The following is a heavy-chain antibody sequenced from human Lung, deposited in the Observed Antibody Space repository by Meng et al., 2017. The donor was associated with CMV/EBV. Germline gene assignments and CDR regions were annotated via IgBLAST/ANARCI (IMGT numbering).Heavy chain of an antibody. J-gene: IGHJ4*02. Sequence: GGSLRLXXAASGFTFSSYWMSWVRQAPGKGLEWVANIKQDGSEKYYVDSVEGRFTISRDNAKHSLYLRMDSLRAEDTAVYYCARCRVSTTLFDWGQGTLVTVSS. D-gene: IGHD2/OR15-2a*01. CDR3: ARCRVSTTLFD. V-gene: IGHV3-7*01. CDR2: IKQDGSEK. CDR1: GFTFSSYW.